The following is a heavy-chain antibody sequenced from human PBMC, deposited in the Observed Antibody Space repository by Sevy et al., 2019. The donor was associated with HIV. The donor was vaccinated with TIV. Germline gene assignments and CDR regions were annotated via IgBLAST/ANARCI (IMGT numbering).Heavy chain of an antibody. CDR1: GFTFSSYW. J-gene: IGHJ4*02. D-gene: IGHD2-2*01. V-gene: IGHV3-7*01. CDR3: ARGSFCSSASCYSGGYHY. Sequence: GGSLRLSCAASGFTFSSYWLNWVRQAPGKGLEWVANIKQDGSERYYVDSVKGRVTISRDKAKNSLYLQMNSLRAEDTAVYYCARGSFCSSASCYSGGYHYWGQGTLVTVSS. CDR2: IKQDGSER.